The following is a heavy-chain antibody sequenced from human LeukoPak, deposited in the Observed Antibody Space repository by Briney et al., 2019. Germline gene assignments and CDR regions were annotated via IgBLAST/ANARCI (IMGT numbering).Heavy chain of an antibody. Sequence: ASVKVSCKASGYTFTGYYIHWVRQAPGQGLEWMGWINPNSGGTNNAQKFQGRVTMTRDTSITTAYMELSSLTSDDTAVYFCARSAGHCNNGVCFTDYYMDVWGKGTTVTVSS. D-gene: IGHD2-8*01. J-gene: IGHJ6*03. CDR1: GYTFTGYY. CDR3: ARSAGHCNNGVCFTDYYMDV. V-gene: IGHV1-2*02. CDR2: INPNSGGT.